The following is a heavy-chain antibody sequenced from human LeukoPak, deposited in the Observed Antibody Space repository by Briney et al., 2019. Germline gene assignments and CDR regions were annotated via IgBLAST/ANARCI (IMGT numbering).Heavy chain of an antibody. CDR2: INHSGST. D-gene: IGHD4-17*01. CDR3: ARGYGDYVN. J-gene: IGHJ3*01. Sequence: SETLSLTCAVYGGSFSGYYWSWIRQPPGKGLEWIGEINHSGSTNYNPSLKSRVTISVDTSKDQFSLKLSSVTAADTAVYYCARGYGDYVNWGQGTMVTVSS. CDR1: GGSFSGYY. V-gene: IGHV4-34*01.